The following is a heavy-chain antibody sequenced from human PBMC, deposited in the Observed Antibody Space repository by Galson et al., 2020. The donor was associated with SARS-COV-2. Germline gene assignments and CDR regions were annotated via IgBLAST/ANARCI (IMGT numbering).Heavy chain of an antibody. D-gene: IGHD3-16*01. CDR3: ARAYYGNGYFDY. CDR2: MHHNGAT. Sequence: ASETLSLTCTVSGGSISGTTYFWAWIRQTPGKGLEWIASMHHNGATYENPSLRRRVTILLDTAKNQCSLRLTSVTAADTAVYFCARAYYGNGYFDYWGQGTLVTASS. CDR1: GGSISGTTYF. V-gene: IGHV4-39*07. J-gene: IGHJ4*02.